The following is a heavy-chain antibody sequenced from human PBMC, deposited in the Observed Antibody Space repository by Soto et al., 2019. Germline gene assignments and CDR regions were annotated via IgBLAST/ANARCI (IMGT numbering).Heavy chain of an antibody. CDR1: GFSLSTSGVG. CDR2: IYWDDDK. J-gene: IGHJ1*01. V-gene: IGHV2-5*02. Sequence: QITLKESGPTLVKPTQTLTLTCTFSGFSLSTSGVGVGWIRQPPGKALEWLALIYWDDDKRYSPSLKSRLTITKDPSKNQVVLTMTNMDPVDTATYYCARLWSGYDHTGEYFQHWGQGTLVTVSS. D-gene: IGHD3-3*01. CDR3: ARLWSGYDHTGEYFQH.